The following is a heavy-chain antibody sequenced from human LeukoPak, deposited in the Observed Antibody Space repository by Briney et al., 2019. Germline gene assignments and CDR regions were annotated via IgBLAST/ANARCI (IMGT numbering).Heavy chain of an antibody. CDR2: IYGGGST. J-gene: IGHJ4*02. CDR1: GFTVSSNY. CDR3: ARGVDYYDSSGYRHYYFDS. D-gene: IGHD3-22*01. Sequence: GGSLRLSCAASGFTVSSNYMSWVRQAPGKGLGWVSVIYGGGSTYYADSVKGRFTISRDNSKNTLYLQMNSLRAEDTAVYYCARGVDYYDSSGYRHYYFDSWGQGTLVTVSS. V-gene: IGHV3-66*01.